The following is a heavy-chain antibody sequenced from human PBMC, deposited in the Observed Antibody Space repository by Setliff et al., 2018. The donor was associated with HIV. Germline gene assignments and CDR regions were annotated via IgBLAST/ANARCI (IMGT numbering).Heavy chain of an antibody. CDR1: GYSLTSYG. Sequence: ASVKVSCKASGYSLTSYGISWVRQAPGQGLEWMGWIGAYNGTPIYAQKFQGRVTITADESTSTAYMELSSLRSEDTAVYYCARGDYGSGSYYPYYFYYGMDVWGQGTTVTVSS. D-gene: IGHD3-10*01. V-gene: IGHV1-18*01. J-gene: IGHJ6*02. CDR2: IGAYNGTP. CDR3: ARGDYGSGSYYPYYFYYGMDV.